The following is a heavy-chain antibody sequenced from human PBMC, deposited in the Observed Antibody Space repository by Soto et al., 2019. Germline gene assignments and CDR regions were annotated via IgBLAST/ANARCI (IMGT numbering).Heavy chain of an antibody. J-gene: IGHJ4*02. CDR2: IYWDDDK. D-gene: IGHD3-10*01. CDR3: AHRPITMVWGGWYYYDY. V-gene: IGHV2-5*02. CDR1: GFSISTSGVG. Sequence: QITLKESGPTLVKPTQTLTLTCTFSGFSISTSGVGVGWIRQPPGKALEWLALIYWDDDKRYSPSLKSRLTITKDTSKNQVVLTMTNMDPVDTATYYCAHRPITMVWGGWYYYDYWGQGTLVTVSS.